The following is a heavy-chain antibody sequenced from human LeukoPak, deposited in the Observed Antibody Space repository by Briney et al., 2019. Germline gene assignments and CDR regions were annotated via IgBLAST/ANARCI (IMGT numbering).Heavy chain of an antibody. CDR1: GFTFSSYW. J-gene: IGHJ5*02. Sequence: GGSLRLSCAASGFTFSSYWMHWVRQAPGKGLVGVSRINNDGSSTNYADSVKGRFTISRDNAKNTLYLQMNSLRAEDTAAYYCARDCSSTSCYRSGLDPWGQGTLVTVSS. CDR2: INNDGSST. D-gene: IGHD2-2*01. V-gene: IGHV3-74*01. CDR3: ARDCSSTSCYRSGLDP.